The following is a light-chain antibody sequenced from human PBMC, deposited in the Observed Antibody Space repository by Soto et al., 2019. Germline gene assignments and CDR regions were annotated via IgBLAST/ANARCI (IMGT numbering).Light chain of an antibody. J-gene: IGLJ3*02. Sequence: QSVLTQPPSVSGAPGQRVTISCTGNSSNLGAGYDVHWYQQLPGAAPKLVIFGNRNRPSGIPERFSGSKSGTSASLAITGLQAEDEANYSCQAYDYSLTASVFGGGTKLTVL. CDR2: GNR. CDR1: SSNLGAGYD. CDR3: QAYDYSLTASV. V-gene: IGLV1-40*01.